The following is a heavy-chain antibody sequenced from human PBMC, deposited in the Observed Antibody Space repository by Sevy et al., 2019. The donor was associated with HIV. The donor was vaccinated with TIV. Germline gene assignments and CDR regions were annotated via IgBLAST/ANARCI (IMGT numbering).Heavy chain of an antibody. Sequence: GGSLRLSCAASGFIFSDYYMSWIRQSPGKGLEWVSDISSGTTHRKYADSVKGRFTISRDNAKNSLYLQMNSLRADDTAVYYCAREVDGVRGVFDSWGQGTLVTVSS. CDR2: ISSGTTHR. D-gene: IGHD3-10*01. CDR3: AREVDGVRGVFDS. V-gene: IGHV3-11*05. CDR1: GFIFSDYY. J-gene: IGHJ4*02.